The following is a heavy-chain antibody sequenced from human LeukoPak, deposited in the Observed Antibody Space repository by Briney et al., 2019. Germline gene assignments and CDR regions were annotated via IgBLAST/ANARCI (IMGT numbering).Heavy chain of an antibody. J-gene: IGHJ4*02. D-gene: IGHD6-13*01. Sequence: ASETLSLTCTVSGGSISSYYWSWIRQPPVKALEWIGYIYYSGTTNYNPSLKSRVTISVDTSKNQFSLKLSSVTAADTAVYYCARGVYIAATQYGYWGQGTLVTVSS. CDR3: ARGVYIAATQYGY. CDR1: GGSISSYY. CDR2: IYYSGTT. V-gene: IGHV4-59*01.